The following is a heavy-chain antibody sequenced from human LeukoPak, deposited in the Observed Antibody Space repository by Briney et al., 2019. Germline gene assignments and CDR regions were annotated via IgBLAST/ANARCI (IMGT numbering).Heavy chain of an antibody. Sequence: PSETLSPTCTVSGGSISSYYWSWIRQPPGKGLEWIGYIYYSGSTNYNPSLKSRVTISVDTSKNQFSLKLSSVTAADTAVYYCASYGSSSSGLDYWGQGTLVTVSS. V-gene: IGHV4-59*12. CDR3: ASYGSSSSGLDY. CDR2: IYYSGST. J-gene: IGHJ4*02. D-gene: IGHD6-6*01. CDR1: GGSISSYY.